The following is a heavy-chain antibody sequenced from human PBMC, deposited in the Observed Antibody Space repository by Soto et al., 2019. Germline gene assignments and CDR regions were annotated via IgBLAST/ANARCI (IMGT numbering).Heavy chain of an antibody. V-gene: IGHV4-59*12. J-gene: IGHJ4*02. CDR1: GGSISSYY. CDR2: IYYSGST. D-gene: IGHD3-22*01. Sequence: SETLSLTCTVSGGSISSYYWSWIRQPPGKGLEWIGYIYYSGSTNYNPSLKSRVTISVDTSKNQFSLKLSSVTAADTAVYYCAREVNYYDSSGLDYWGQGTLVTVSS. CDR3: AREVNYYDSSGLDY.